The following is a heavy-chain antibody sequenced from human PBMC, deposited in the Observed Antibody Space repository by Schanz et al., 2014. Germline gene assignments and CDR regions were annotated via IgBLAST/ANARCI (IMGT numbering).Heavy chain of an antibody. CDR3: AKELYSGSHYGWFDP. V-gene: IGHV3-30*02. CDR1: GFTFSNYG. Sequence: QVQLVESGGGVVQPGGSLRLSCAASGFTFSNYGMHWVRQAPGKGLEWVAFIRYDGNNKYYADSVKGRFTISRDNSKNTLYLQMNSLRAEDTAVYYCAKELYSGSHYGWFDPWGQGTLVTVSS. J-gene: IGHJ5*02. CDR2: IRYDGNNK. D-gene: IGHD1-26*01.